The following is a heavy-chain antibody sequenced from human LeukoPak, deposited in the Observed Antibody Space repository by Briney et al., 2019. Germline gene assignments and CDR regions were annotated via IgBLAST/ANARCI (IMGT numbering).Heavy chain of an antibody. Sequence: GGSLRLSCAASGFTFSSYAMSWVRQAPGKGLEWVSAISGSGGSTYYADSVKGRFTISRDNAKNSLYLQMNSLRAEDTAVYYCARERGYSSARGYFDYWGQGTLVTVSS. V-gene: IGHV3-23*01. D-gene: IGHD6-19*01. J-gene: IGHJ4*02. CDR1: GFTFSSYA. CDR2: ISGSGGST. CDR3: ARERGYSSARGYFDY.